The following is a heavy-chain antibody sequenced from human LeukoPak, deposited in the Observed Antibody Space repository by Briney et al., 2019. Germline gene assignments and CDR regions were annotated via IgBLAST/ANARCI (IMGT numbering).Heavy chain of an antibody. V-gene: IGHV3-23*01. J-gene: IGHJ4*02. D-gene: IGHD3-22*01. CDR3: ARENNYYDSSGYYDY. CDR2: ISGSGGST. Sequence: TGGSLRLSCAASGFTFSSYAMSWVRQAPGKGLEWVSAISGSGGSTYYADSVKGRFTISRDNSKNMLFLQMNSLRAEDTAVYYCARENNYYDSSGYYDYWGQGTLVTVSS. CDR1: GFTFSSYA.